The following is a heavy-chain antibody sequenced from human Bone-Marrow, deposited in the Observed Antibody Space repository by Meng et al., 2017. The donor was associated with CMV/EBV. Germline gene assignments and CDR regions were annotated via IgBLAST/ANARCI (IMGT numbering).Heavy chain of an antibody. D-gene: IGHD2-8*02. J-gene: IGHJ6*02. CDR3: ARVTGGEYYYYYGMDV. V-gene: IGHV4-39*07. CDR1: GGSISSSSYY. Sequence: SETLSLTCTVSGGSISSSSYYWGWIRQPPGKGLEWIGSIYYSGITYYNPSLKSRVTISVDTSKNQFSLKLSSVTAADTAVYYCARVTGGEYYYYYGMDVWGQGTTVTVSS. CDR2: IYYSGIT.